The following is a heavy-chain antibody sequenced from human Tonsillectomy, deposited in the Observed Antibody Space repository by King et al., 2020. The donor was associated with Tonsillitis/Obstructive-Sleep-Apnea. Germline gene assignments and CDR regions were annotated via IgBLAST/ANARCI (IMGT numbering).Heavy chain of an antibody. CDR3: ARQGGGFGAFDI. CDR2: INHSRST. CDR1: GGSFRGFY. Sequence: VQLQQWGAGLLKPSETLSLTCAVYGGSFRGFYWSWIRQPPGKGLEWIGEINHSRSTNYNPSLKSRVTISVDTSENQFSLKLTSVTAADTAVYYCARQGGGFGAFDIWGQGTMVTVSS. V-gene: IGHV4-34*01. D-gene: IGHD3-3*01. J-gene: IGHJ3*02.